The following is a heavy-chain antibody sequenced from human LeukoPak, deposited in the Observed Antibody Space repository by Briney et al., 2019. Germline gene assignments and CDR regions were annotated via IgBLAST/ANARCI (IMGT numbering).Heavy chain of an antibody. V-gene: IGHV3-7*01. D-gene: IGHD6-13*01. J-gene: IGHJ4*02. CDR3: ARGRLRSSSWYYFDY. CDR1: GFTFSKYW. CDR2: IKQDGSEK. Sequence: GGSLRLSCAASGFTFSKYWMSWVRQAPGKGLEWVANIKQDGSEKYYVDSVKGRFTISRDNAKNSLYLQMNSLRAEDTAVYYCARGRLRSSSWYYFDYWGQGTLVTVSS.